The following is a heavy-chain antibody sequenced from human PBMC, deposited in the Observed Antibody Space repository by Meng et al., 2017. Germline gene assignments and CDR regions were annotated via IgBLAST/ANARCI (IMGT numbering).Heavy chain of an antibody. Sequence: VHVVQFGAGVNKPGASVKLSCRASVDTFIDAYVHWGRQAPGQGLEWMGRIIPSSGDANSAQKFLGRVTLTWDTSISTAYMELSSLRSDDTAIYYCARDGGNYDFDYWGQGTLVTVSS. V-gene: IGHV1-2*06. CDR3: ARDGGNYDFDY. CDR2: IIPSSGDA. D-gene: IGHD1-7*01. CDR1: VDTFIDAY. J-gene: IGHJ4*02.